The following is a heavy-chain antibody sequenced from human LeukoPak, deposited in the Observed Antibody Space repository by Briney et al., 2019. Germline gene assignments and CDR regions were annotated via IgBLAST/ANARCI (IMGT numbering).Heavy chain of an antibody. CDR1: GHTFTGYY. CDR2: INPSGGST. CDR3: ARGAVAAGGMDV. Sequence: ASVKVSCKASGHTFTGYYMHWVRQAPGQGLEWMGIINPSGGSTSYAQKFQGRVTMTRDTSTSTVYMELSSLRSEDTAVYYCARGAVAAGGMDVWGQGTTVTVSS. J-gene: IGHJ6*02. D-gene: IGHD6-25*01. V-gene: IGHV1-46*01.